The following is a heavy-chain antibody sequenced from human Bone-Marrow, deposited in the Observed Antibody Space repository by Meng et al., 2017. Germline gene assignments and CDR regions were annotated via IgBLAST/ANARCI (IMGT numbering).Heavy chain of an antibody. V-gene: IGHV3-11*04. D-gene: IGHD2-21*01. CDR3: ARRKYASDCFDI. CDR1: GFTFSCFY. CDR2: ISGSGNTI. Sequence: QVQLVESGGGLVDAGGSLSLSCAASGFTFSCFYMSWIRQAPGKGLEWVSYISGSGNTIYYADSAKGRFTISRDNARNSLYLQMNSLRAEDTAVYYCARRKYASDCFDIWGQGTMVTVSS. J-gene: IGHJ3*02.